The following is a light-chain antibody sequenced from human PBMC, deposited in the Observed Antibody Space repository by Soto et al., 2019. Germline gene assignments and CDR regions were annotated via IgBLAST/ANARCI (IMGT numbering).Light chain of an antibody. Sequence: SYELTQPPSVSVAPEKTATITCGGNNIGNKRVHWYRQKPGQAPVLVISNDSDRPSGIPERFSGSNSGNTATLTISRVEDGDEADYYCQVWDIMTDNYVFGPGTKVTVL. J-gene: IGLJ1*01. CDR3: QVWDIMTDNYV. CDR1: NIGNKR. CDR2: NDS. V-gene: IGLV3-21*04.